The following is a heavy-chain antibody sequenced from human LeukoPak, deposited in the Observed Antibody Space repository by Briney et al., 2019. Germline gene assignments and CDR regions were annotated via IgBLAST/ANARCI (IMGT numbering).Heavy chain of an antibody. D-gene: IGHD6-19*01. CDR1: GGSFSSNY. CDR3: ARRGYSSGWTDYFDY. CDR2: IYYSGST. Sequence: SETLSLTCAVYGGSFSSNYWSWIRQAPGKGLEWIGYIYYSGSTNYSPSLKSRATISVDTSKNQFSLNLSSVTAADTAVYYCARRGYSSGWTDYFDYWGQGTLVTVSS. V-gene: IGHV4-59*08. J-gene: IGHJ4*02.